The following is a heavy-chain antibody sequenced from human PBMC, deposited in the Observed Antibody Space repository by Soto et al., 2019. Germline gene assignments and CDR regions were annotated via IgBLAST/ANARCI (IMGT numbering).Heavy chain of an antibody. V-gene: IGHV4-4*07. CDR2: IYTSGST. CDR1: GGSISSYY. D-gene: IGHD4-17*01. CDR3: ARDNYGGIHHC. J-gene: IGHJ4*02. Sequence: SESMSLTCTISGGSISSYYWSWIRQPAGTGLEWIGRIYTSGSTNYNPSLNSRVTMSVDTSKNQFSLKLSSVTAADTAVYYCARDNYGGIHHCWGPGTRVTVST.